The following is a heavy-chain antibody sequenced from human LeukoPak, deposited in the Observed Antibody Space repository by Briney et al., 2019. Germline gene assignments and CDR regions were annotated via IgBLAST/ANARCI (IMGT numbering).Heavy chain of an antibody. CDR3: ARPSFTVEDVFDI. CDR2: MNPNSGNT. J-gene: IGHJ3*02. D-gene: IGHD4-17*01. CDR1: GYTFTSYD. V-gene: IGHV1-8*01. Sequence: ASVEVSCKASGYTFTSYDINWVRQATGQGLEWMGWMNPNSGNTGYAQKFQGRVTMTRNTSISTAYMELSSLRSEDTAVYYCARPSFTVEDVFDIWGQGTMVTVSS.